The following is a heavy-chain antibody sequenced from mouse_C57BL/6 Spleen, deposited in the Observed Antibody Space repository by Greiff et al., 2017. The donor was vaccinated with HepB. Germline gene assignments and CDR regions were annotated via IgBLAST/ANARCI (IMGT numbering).Heavy chain of an antibody. CDR3: AGYWYFDV. CDR2: IYPGDGDT. Sequence: QVQLKESGPELVKPGASVKISCKASGYAFSSSWMNWVKQRPGKGLEWIGRIYPGDGDTNYNGKFKGKATLTADKSSSTAYMQLSSLTSEDSAVYFCAGYWYFDVWGTGTTVTVSS. J-gene: IGHJ1*03. CDR1: GYAFSSSW. V-gene: IGHV1-82*01.